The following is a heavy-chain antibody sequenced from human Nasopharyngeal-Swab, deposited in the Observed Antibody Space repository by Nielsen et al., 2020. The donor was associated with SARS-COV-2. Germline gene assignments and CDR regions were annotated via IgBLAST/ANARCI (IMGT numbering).Heavy chain of an antibody. D-gene: IGHD6-13*01. CDR2: IYSGGST. V-gene: IGHV3-53*01. J-gene: IGHJ4*02. CDR3: ARALLVGGYYFDY. Sequence: WIRQCPGKGLEWVSVIYSGGSTYYADSVKGRFTISRDNSKNTLYLQMNSLRAEDTAVYYCARALLVGGYYFDYWGQGTLVTVSS.